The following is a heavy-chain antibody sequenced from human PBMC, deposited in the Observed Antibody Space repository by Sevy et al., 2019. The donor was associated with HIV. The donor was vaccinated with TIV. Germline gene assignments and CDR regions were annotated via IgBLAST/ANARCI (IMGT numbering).Heavy chain of an antibody. J-gene: IGHJ4*02. CDR3: ARVHRYSSGWRPFDY. Sequence: SETLSLTCTVSGGSVSSGSYYWSWIRQPPGKGLEWIGYIYYSWSTNYNPSLKSRVTISVDTSKNQLSLKLSSVTAADTAVYYCARVHRYSSGWRPFDYWGQGTLVTVSS. CDR1: GGSVSSGSYY. CDR2: IYYSWST. D-gene: IGHD6-19*01. V-gene: IGHV4-61*01.